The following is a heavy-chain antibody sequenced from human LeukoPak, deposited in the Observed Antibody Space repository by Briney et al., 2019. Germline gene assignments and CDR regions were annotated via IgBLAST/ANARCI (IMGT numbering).Heavy chain of an antibody. J-gene: IGHJ3*02. D-gene: IGHD1-26*01. Sequence: PGGSLRLSCAASGFTFSTYSMNWVRQAPGKGLEWVSYISSSRSTIYYADSVKGRFTISRDNAKNSLYLQMNSLRAEDTAVYYCARDLGFDAFDIWGQGTMVTVSS. CDR2: ISSSRSTI. CDR1: GFTFSTYS. CDR3: ARDLGFDAFDI. V-gene: IGHV3-48*04.